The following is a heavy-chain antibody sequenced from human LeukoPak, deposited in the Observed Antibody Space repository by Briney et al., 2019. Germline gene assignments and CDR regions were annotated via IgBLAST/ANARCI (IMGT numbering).Heavy chain of an antibody. V-gene: IGHV1-46*01. D-gene: IGHD3-22*01. CDR3: ARERYLGYYDSSGYFDYFDY. J-gene: IGHJ4*02. Sequence: ASVKVSCKASGYTFTSYYMHWVRQAPGQGLEWMGIINPSGGSTSYAQKFQGRVTITPDKSTSTAYMELSSLRSEDTAVYYCARERYLGYYDSSGYFDYFDYWGQGTLVTVSS. CDR2: INPSGGST. CDR1: GYTFTSYY.